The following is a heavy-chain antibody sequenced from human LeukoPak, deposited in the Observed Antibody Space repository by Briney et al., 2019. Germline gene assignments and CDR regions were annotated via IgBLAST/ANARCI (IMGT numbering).Heavy chain of an antibody. Sequence: TGGSLRLSCAASGFTFSSYWMHWVRQPPGKGLVWVSRIKSDGSNIVYADSVKGRFTTSRDNAKNSLDLQMNSLKAEDTAVYYCATPAAGPGAEYSQYWGQGTLVIVSS. D-gene: IGHD6-13*01. CDR2: IKSDGSNI. CDR1: GFTFSSYW. V-gene: IGHV3-74*01. J-gene: IGHJ1*01. CDR3: ATPAAGPGAEYSQY.